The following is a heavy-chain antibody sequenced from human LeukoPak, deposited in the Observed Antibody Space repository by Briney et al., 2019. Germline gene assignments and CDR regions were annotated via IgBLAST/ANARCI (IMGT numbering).Heavy chain of an antibody. CDR1: GFTFTSSA. CDR2: IVVGSGNT. V-gene: IGHV1-58*02. J-gene: IGHJ6*02. Sequence: ASVKVSCKASGFTFTSSAMQWVRQARGQRLEWIGWIVVGSGNTNYAQKFQERVTITRDMSTSTAYMELSSLRPEDTAVYYCAADGSRDDGPRPYGMDVWGQGTTVTVSS. D-gene: IGHD3-10*01. CDR3: AADGSRDDGPRPYGMDV.